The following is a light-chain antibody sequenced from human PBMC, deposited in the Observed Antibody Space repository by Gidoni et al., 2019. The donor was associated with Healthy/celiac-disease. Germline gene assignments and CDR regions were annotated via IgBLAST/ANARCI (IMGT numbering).Light chain of an antibody. Sequence: DIQMPQSPSSLSASVGDRVTITCRASQSISSYLNWYQQKPGKAPKLLIYAASSLKSGVPSRFSGSGSGTDFTLTISSLQPEDFATYYCQQSYSTPHTFGQGTKLEIK. CDR1: QSISSY. CDR3: QQSYSTPHT. CDR2: AAS. V-gene: IGKV1-39*01. J-gene: IGKJ2*01.